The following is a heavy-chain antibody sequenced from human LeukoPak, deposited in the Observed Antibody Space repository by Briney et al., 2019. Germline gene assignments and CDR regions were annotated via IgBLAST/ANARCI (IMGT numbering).Heavy chain of an antibody. CDR3: ARGREIHGGSDTKLDDY. D-gene: IGHD3-10*01. V-gene: IGHV1-2*02. CDR1: GYSFTDYY. CDR2: ISPRSGDT. Sequence: ASVQVSCKASGYSFTDYYMHWVRQAPGQGLEWMGWISPRSGDTSYAQKFQGRVTMTRDTSINTVDMDLSGLTSDDTAVFYCARGREIHGGSDTKLDDYWGQGTLVTVSS. J-gene: IGHJ4*02.